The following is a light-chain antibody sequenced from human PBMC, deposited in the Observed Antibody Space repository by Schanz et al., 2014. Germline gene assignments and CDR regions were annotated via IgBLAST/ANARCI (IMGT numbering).Light chain of an antibody. J-gene: IGKJ3*01. V-gene: IGKV1-8*01. CDR2: AAS. CDR3: HQYYSYPPFT. CDR1: QGISSY. Sequence: AIRITQSPSSLSASTGDRVTITCRASQGISSYLAWYQQKPGKAPKLLIYAASTLQSGVPSRFSGSGSGTDFTLTISCLQSEDFATYYCHQYYSYPPFTFGPGTKVDIK.